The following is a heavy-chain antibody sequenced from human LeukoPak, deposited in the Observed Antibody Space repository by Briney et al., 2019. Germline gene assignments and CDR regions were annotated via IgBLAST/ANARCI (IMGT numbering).Heavy chain of an antibody. J-gene: IGHJ4*02. V-gene: IGHV3-48*01. CDR1: GFTLSSYG. CDR2: ISSSSSTM. D-gene: IGHD2-2*01. CDR3: ARDACSSTSCYFDY. Sequence: GGSLRLSCAASGFTLSSYGMNWVSQAPGKGLEWVSYISSSSSTMYYADSVKGRFTISRDNANNSLYLQMNSLRAEDTAVYYCARDACSSTSCYFDYWGQGTLVTVSS.